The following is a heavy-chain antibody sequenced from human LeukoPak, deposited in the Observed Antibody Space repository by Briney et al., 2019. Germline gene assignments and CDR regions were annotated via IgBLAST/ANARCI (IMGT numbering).Heavy chain of an antibody. CDR2: ISGSGGST. CDR1: GFTFSSYA. CDR3: AKRVFSGSYYNGAAFDI. J-gene: IGHJ3*02. V-gene: IGHV3-23*01. D-gene: IGHD3-10*01. Sequence: GGSLRLSCAASGFTFSSYAMSWVRQAPGKGLEWVSAISGSGGSTYYADSVKGRFTISRDNSKNTLYLQMNSLRAEDTAVYYCAKRVFSGSYYNGAAFDIWGQGTMVTVSS.